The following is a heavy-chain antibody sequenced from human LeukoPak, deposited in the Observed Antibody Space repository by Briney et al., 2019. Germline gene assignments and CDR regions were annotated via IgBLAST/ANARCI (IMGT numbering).Heavy chain of an antibody. J-gene: IGHJ4*02. V-gene: IGHV3-23*01. D-gene: IGHD6-19*01. CDR3: AKLPDSSGWPEYYFDY. Sequence: GGSLRLSCAASGFTFSSYAMSWVRQAPGKGLEWVSAISGSGGSTYYADSVKGRFTISRDNSKNTLYLQMNSLRAEDTAVYYCAKLPDSSGWPEYYFDYWGQGTLVTVSS. CDR2: ISGSGGST. CDR1: GFTFSSYA.